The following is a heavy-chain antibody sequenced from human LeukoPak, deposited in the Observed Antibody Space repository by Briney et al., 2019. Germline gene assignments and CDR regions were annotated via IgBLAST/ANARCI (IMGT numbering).Heavy chain of an antibody. D-gene: IGHD3-16*01. CDR3: AKVWAYYFDY. CDR2: ISVSDNNT. CDR1: GVTFSSYA. Sequence: GGSLRLSCAASGVTFSSYAMSWVRQAPGKGLEWVSTISVSDNNTYYADSVKGRFTIYRDNSKNTLYLQLNSLRAEDTAVYHCAKVWAYYFDYWGQGTLVTVSS. V-gene: IGHV3-23*01. J-gene: IGHJ4*02.